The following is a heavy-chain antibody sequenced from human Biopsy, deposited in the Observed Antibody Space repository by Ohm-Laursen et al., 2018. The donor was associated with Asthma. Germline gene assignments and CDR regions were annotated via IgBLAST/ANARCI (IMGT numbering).Heavy chain of an antibody. V-gene: IGHV1-69*10. D-gene: IGHD6-19*01. J-gene: IGHJ3*02. CDR2: IIPIFGIA. Sequence: SVKVSCKPSGYTFSNYGIAWVRQAPGQGLEWMGGIIPIFGIANYAQKFQGRVTITADKSTSTAYMELSSLRSEDTAVYYCAREMRAGRGNAFDIWGQGTMVTVSS. CDR1: GYTFSNYG. CDR3: AREMRAGRGNAFDI.